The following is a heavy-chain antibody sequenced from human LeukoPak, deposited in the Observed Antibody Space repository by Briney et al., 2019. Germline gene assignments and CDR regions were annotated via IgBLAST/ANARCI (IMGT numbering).Heavy chain of an antibody. Sequence: PGRSLRLPCEASGSPFDDYAMPGVRQAPGKGWDLVSGISWNSGSIGYADSVKGRFTISRDNAKNSLYLQMNSLRAEDTALYYCAKGEVGAVAGDFDYWGQGTLVTVSS. J-gene: IGHJ4*02. V-gene: IGHV3-9*01. D-gene: IGHD6-19*01. CDR2: ISWNSGSI. CDR3: AKGEVGAVAGDFDY. CDR1: GSPFDDYA.